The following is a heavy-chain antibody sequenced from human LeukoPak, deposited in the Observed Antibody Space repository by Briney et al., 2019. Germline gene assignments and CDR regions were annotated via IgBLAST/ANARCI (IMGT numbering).Heavy chain of an antibody. CDR2: IKQGGSEK. Sequence: GGSLRLFCAASGFTFSSYGMSWVRQATGKGLEWVANIKQGGSEKYYVDSVKGRLTISRDNATNSLYLQMNSLRAEDTAVYYCARGLFGVLYDYWGQGTLVTVSS. CDR3: ARGLFGVLYDY. V-gene: IGHV3-7*01. CDR1: GFTFSSYG. J-gene: IGHJ4*02. D-gene: IGHD3-3*01.